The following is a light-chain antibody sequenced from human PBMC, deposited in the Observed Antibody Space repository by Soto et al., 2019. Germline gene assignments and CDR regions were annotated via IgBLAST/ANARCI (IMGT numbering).Light chain of an antibody. CDR2: QND. V-gene: IGLV3-1*01. CDR3: QAWDSSTVI. Sequence: SYELTQPPSVSMSPGQTASITCSGDKLGDKYACWYQQRPGQTPLLLIYQNDKRPSGIPERFSGSNSGNTATLTISGTQAMDEDDYYCQAWDSSTVIFAGGTKLTVL. CDR1: KLGDKY. J-gene: IGLJ2*01.